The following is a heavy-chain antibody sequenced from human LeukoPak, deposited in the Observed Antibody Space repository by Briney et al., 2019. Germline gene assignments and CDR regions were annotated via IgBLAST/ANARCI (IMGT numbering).Heavy chain of an antibody. CDR1: GGSFSSYY. D-gene: IGHD3-10*01. J-gene: IGHJ6*03. Sequence: PSETLSLTCAVYGGSFSSYYWGWIRQPPGKGLEWIGSIYYSESTYYNPSLKSRVTISADTSKNQFSLKLSSVTAADTAVYYCARGPREILLPPYYYYYMDVWGKGTTVTVSS. V-gene: IGHV4-34*01. CDR3: ARGPREILLPPYYYYYMDV. CDR2: IYYSEST.